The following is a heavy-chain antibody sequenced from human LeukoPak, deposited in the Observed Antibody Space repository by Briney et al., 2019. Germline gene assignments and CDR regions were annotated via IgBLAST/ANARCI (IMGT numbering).Heavy chain of an antibody. V-gene: IGHV3-21*01. J-gene: IGHJ4*02. CDR2: ISGSNSYI. Sequence: GGSLRLSCAASGFTFSSYSMNWVRQAPGKGLEWVSSISGSNSYIYYADSVKGRFTISRDNSKNTLFLQMNSLRPEDTAVYYCARDLKTAMDYFDYWGQGALVTVSS. CDR3: ARDLKTAMDYFDY. D-gene: IGHD2-2*01. CDR1: GFTFSSYS.